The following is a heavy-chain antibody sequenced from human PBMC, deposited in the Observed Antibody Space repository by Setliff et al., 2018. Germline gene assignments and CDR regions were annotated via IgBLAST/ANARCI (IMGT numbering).Heavy chain of an antibody. CDR2: INPNSGGT. J-gene: IGHJ3*02. V-gene: IGHV1-2*06. D-gene: IGHD3-3*01. CDR1: GYTFTGYY. Sequence: ASVKVSCKASGYTFTGYYMHWVRQAPGQGLEWMGRINPNSGGTNYAQKFQGRVTMTRDTSISTAYMELSRLRSEDTAVYYCAISTIFGVVSPTPDAFDIWGQGTMVTVSS. CDR3: AISTIFGVVSPTPDAFDI.